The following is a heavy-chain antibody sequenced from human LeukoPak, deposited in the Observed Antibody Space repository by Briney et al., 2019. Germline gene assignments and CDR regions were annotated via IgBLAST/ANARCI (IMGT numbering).Heavy chain of an antibody. Sequence: SVKVSCKASGGTFSSYTISWVRQAPGQGLEWMGRIIPILGIANYAQKFQGRVTITADKSTSTAYMELSSLRSEDTAVYYCAREREGDTVVVPAPMDVWGQGTTVTVSS. J-gene: IGHJ6*02. CDR2: IIPILGIA. V-gene: IGHV1-69*04. D-gene: IGHD2-2*01. CDR3: AREREGDTVVVPAPMDV. CDR1: GGTFSSYT.